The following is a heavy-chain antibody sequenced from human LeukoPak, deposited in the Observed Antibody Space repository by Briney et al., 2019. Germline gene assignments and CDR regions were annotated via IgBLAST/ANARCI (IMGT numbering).Heavy chain of an antibody. Sequence: PSETLSLNCAVYGGSFSGYYWTWIRQPPGKGLEWIGEINHSGTTNYNPSLKSRVTMSVDTSKNQFSLKLTSLTAADTAVYYCARERLKGAFDIWGQGTIVTVSS. CDR1: GGSFSGYY. J-gene: IGHJ3*02. CDR2: INHSGTT. V-gene: IGHV4-34*01. D-gene: IGHD3-22*01. CDR3: ARERLKGAFDI.